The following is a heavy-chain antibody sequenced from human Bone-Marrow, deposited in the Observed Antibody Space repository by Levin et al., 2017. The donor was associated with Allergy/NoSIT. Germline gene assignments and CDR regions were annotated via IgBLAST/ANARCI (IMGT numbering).Heavy chain of an antibody. J-gene: IGHJ5*02. Sequence: PGGSLRLSCAASGFTFSSYGMHWVRQAPGKGLEWVAVISYDGSNKYYADSVKGRFTISRDNSKNTLYLQMNSLRAEDTAVYYCAKVTGYGLFDPWGQGTLVTVSS. V-gene: IGHV3-30*18. CDR3: AKVTGYGLFDP. CDR1: GFTFSSYG. D-gene: IGHD5-18*01. CDR2: ISYDGSNK.